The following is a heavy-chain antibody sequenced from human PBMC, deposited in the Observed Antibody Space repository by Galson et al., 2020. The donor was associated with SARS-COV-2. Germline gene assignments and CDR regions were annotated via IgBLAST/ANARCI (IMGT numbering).Heavy chain of an antibody. J-gene: IGHJ4*02. CDR3: ARDSGSYLLS. V-gene: IGHV3-30-3*01. D-gene: IGHD1-26*01. CDR2: ISYDGSNK. CDR1: GFTFSSYA. Sequence: TGGSLRLSCAASGFTFSSYAMHWVRQAPAKGLEWVAVISYDGSNKYYADSVKGRFTISRDNSKNTLYLQMNSLRAEDTAVYYCARDSGSYLLSWGQGTLVTVSS.